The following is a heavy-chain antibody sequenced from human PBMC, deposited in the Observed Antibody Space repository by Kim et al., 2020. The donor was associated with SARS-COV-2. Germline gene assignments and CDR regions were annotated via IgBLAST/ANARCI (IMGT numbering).Heavy chain of an antibody. J-gene: IGHJ4*02. Sequence: YADSAKRRFTSSRDNANNPLYLHMSSLGAEDTAVYYCAKHRYQLLTCFDYWGQGAPVTVSS. CDR3: AKHRYQLLTCFDY. V-gene: IGHV3-23*01. D-gene: IGHD2-2*01.